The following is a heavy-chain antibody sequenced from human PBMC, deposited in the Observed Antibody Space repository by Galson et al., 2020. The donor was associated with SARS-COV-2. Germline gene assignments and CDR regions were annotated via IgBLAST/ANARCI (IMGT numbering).Heavy chain of an antibody. CDR3: ARVVGARHFDS. D-gene: IGHD1-26*01. Sequence: GESLKISCAASGFTASSYGMNWVRQAPGKGLEWISYMSFGSWATLYYADSVKGRFTISRDNAKNSLYLQMNGLRADDTAVYYCARVVGARHFDSWGQGTLVTVSS. CDR1: GFTASSYG. CDR2: MSFGSWATL. V-gene: IGHV3-48*04. J-gene: IGHJ4*02.